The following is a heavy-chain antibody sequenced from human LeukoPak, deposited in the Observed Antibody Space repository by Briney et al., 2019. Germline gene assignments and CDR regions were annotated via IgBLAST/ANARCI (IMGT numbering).Heavy chain of an antibody. CDR1: GFTVSSYW. J-gene: IGHJ5*01. CDR2: IKQDGSEK. CDR3: EKEGAYPIVTYDS. D-gene: IGHD4-11*01. V-gene: IGHV3-7*01. Sequence: GGSLRLSCAASGFTVSSYWMNWVRQAPGKGLEWVANIKQDGSEKYYVDSVKGRFTISRDNAKNSLYLQMNSLRAEDTAVYYCEKEGAYPIVTYDSWGQGTLVTVSS.